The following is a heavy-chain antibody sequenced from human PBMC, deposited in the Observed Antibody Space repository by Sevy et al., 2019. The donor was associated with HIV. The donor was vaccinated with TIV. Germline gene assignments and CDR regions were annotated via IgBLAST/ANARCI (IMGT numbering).Heavy chain of an antibody. J-gene: IGHJ4*02. D-gene: IGHD4-17*01. Sequence: GGSLRLSCAASGFTFSNAWMSWVRQAPGKGLEWISYISNSGTTKYYSDSVKGRFTISRDNAKKSLYLQMNSLRAEDTALYYCARDLPPSATTVAHFDYWGRGTLVTVSS. V-gene: IGHV3-11*04. CDR3: ARDLPPSATTVAHFDY. CDR2: ISNSGTTK. CDR1: GFTFSNAW.